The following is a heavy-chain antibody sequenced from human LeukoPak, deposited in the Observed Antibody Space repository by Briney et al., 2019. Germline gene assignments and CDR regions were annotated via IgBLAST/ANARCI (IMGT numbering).Heavy chain of an antibody. CDR1: GGSISSSSYY. V-gene: IGHV4-39*07. J-gene: IGHJ4*02. CDR3: ARDLGSSTPRGY. D-gene: IGHD6-13*01. Sequence: SETLSLTCTVSGGSISSSSYYWGWIRQPPGKGLEWIGSIYYSGSTYYNPSLKSRVTISVDTSNNQLSLRLTSVTAADTAIYYCARDLGSSTPRGYWGQGTLVTVSS. CDR2: IYYSGST.